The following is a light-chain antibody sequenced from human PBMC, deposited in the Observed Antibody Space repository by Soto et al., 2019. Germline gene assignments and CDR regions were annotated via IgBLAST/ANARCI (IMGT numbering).Light chain of an antibody. V-gene: IGLV2-14*01. CDR2: DVS. CDR3: SSSTSSRYV. Sequence: QSALTQPASVSGSPGQSITISCTGTSSDVGGYNYVSWYQQHPGKAPKLMIYDVSNRPSGVSNRFSGSKSGNTASLTISGLQAEDEADYYCSSSTSSRYVFGTGTKVTVL. CDR1: SSDVGGYNY. J-gene: IGLJ1*01.